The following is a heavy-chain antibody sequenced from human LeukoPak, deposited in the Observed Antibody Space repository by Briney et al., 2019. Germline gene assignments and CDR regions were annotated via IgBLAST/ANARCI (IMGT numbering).Heavy chain of an antibody. Sequence: GGSLRLSCAASGFTVSSNYTSWVRQAPGKGLEWVSVIYSGGSTYYADSVKGRFTISRDNSKNTLYLQMNSLRAEDTAVYYCARWVAAAGHDAFDIWGQGTMVTVPS. V-gene: IGHV3-66*01. D-gene: IGHD6-13*01. CDR3: ARWVAAAGHDAFDI. J-gene: IGHJ3*02. CDR1: GFTVSSNY. CDR2: IYSGGST.